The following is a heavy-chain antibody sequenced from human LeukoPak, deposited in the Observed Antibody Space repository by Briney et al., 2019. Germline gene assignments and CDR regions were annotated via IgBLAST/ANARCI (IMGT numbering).Heavy chain of an antibody. CDR3: ARVGGYSYGRWFDP. CDR1: GYTFTSYA. CDR2: INAGNGNT. D-gene: IGHD5-18*01. J-gene: IGHJ5*02. V-gene: IGHV1-3*01. Sequence: GASVKVSCKASGYTFTSYAMHWVRQAPGQRLEWMGWINAGNGNTKYSQKFQGRVTITRDTSASTAYTELSSLRSEDTAVYYCARVGGYSYGRWFDPWGQGTLVTVSS.